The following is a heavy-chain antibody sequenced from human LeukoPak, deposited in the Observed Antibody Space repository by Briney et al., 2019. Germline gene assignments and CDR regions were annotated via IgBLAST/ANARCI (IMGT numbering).Heavy chain of an antibody. CDR2: IYYSGST. Sequence: ETLSLTCTVSGGSISSSSYYWGWIRQPPGKGLGWIGSIYYSGSTYYNPSLKSRVTISVDTSKNQLSLKLSSVTAADTAVYYCASARTSSRSWFTLDYWGQGILVTVSS. J-gene: IGHJ4*02. D-gene: IGHD6-13*01. V-gene: IGHV4-39*01. CDR3: ASARTSSRSWFTLDY. CDR1: GGSISSSSYY.